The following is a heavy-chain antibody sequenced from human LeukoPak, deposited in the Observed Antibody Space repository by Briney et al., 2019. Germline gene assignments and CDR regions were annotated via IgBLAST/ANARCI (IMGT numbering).Heavy chain of an antibody. V-gene: IGHV3-49*03. CDR2: IRGKVYGGTT. D-gene: IGHD7-27*01. CDR1: GFTFGDNA. CDR3: TRGPWGDY. Sequence: GGSLRLSCTASGFTFGDNAMSWFRQAPGKGLEWVSFIRGKVYGGTTEYAASVKGRFTISRDDSKSIAYLQMNILKIEDTAVYYCTRGPWGDYWGQRTLVTVSS. J-gene: IGHJ4*02.